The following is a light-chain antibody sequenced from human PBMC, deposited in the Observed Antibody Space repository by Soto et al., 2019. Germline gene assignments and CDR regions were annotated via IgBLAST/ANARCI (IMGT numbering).Light chain of an antibody. Sequence: QSVLTQSPSASASLGASVKLTCTLSSWHIDYALAWHQQQPQKGPRYLMKLNSDGSHNKGAGIPDRLSGSRAGAVRYLTISCHQYDDEADYYCQTCGTGIKVFGGGTKVTVL. CDR2: LNSDGSH. CDR1: SWHIDYA. CDR3: QTCGTGIKV. J-gene: IGLJ3*02. V-gene: IGLV4-69*01.